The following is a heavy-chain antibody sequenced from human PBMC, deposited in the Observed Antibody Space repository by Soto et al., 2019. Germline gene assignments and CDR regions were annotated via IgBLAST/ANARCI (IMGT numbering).Heavy chain of an antibody. CDR3: AKDLETLRLLEWFFDY. V-gene: IGHV3-23*01. J-gene: IGHJ4*02. CDR2: ISGSGGST. CDR1: GFTFSSYA. Sequence: EVQLLESGGGLVQPGGSLRLSCAASGFTFSSYAMSWVRQAPGKGLEWVSAISGSGGSTYYADSVKGRFTISRDNSKNTLYLQMNSLRAEDTAVYYCAKDLETLRLLEWFFDYWGQGTLVTVSS. D-gene: IGHD3-3*01.